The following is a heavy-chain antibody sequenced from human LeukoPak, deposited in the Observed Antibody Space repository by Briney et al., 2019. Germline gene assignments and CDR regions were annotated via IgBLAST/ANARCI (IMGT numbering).Heavy chain of an antibody. CDR3: ACPKGQLVAAAGTLTY. D-gene: IGHD6-13*01. CDR2: IRGDGVTT. J-gene: IGHJ4*02. CDR1: GFTFSSHG. V-gene: IGHV3-23*01. Sequence: PGGTLRLSCAASGFTFSSHGMNWVRQAPGKGLEWVSGIRGDGVTTYYADSVKGRFTISRDNSKNTLYLQMNSLRAEDTAVYYCACPKGQLVAAAGTLTYWGQGTLVTVSS.